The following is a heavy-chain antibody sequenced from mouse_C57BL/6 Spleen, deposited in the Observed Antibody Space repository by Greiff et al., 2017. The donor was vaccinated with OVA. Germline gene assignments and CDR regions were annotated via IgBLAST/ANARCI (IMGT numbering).Heavy chain of an antibody. CDR2: IDPSDSYT. J-gene: IGHJ3*01. V-gene: IGHV1-69*01. CDR1: GYTFTSYW. D-gene: IGHD2-5*01. Sequence: VQLQQPGAELVMPGASVKLSCKASGYTFTSYWMHWVKQRPGQGLEWIGEIDPSDSYTTYNQKFKGKSTLTVDKSSTTAYLQLSSLTSEDTAVYDCARTYYSNCGFAYWGQGTLVTVSA. CDR3: ARTYYSNCGFAY.